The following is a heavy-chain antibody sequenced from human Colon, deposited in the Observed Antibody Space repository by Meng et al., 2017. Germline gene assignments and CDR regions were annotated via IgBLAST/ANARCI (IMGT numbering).Heavy chain of an antibody. CDR1: GYPFSHYA. CDR2: INPGNGDT. V-gene: IGHV1-3*01. J-gene: IGHJ4*02. D-gene: IGHD4-23*01. Sequence: AHILQSGAGVKGPGASVKVSCQPSGYPFSHYALHWVRPAPGQRLEWMGWINPGNGDTKSSHKFQGRLTITRDTSASTAYMELSSLRSEDTAVYYCAKDQDFGGTPDSWGQGTLVTVSS. CDR3: AKDQDFGGTPDS.